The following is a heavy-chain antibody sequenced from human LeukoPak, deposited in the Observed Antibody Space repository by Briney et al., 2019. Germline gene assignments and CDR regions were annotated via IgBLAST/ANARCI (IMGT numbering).Heavy chain of an antibody. Sequence: SETLSLTCTVSGGSISSYYWSWIRQPPGKGLEWIGYIYYSGSTNYNPSLKSRVTISVDTSKNQFSLKLSSVTAADTAVYYCARERTMVRAVYDAFDIWGQGTMVTVSS. D-gene: IGHD3-10*01. CDR2: IYYSGST. J-gene: IGHJ3*02. V-gene: IGHV4-59*12. CDR1: GGSISSYY. CDR3: ARERTMVRAVYDAFDI.